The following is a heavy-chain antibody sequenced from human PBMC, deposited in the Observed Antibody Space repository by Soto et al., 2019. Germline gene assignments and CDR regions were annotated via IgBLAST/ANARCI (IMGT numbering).Heavy chain of an antibody. Sequence: QVHLVQSGAEVKKPGASVKVSCKASGYTFTSYGITWVRQAPGQGLEWMGWISAHNGNTDYAQKLQVRVIVTRDTSTSTAYMELRSLRSDDTAVYYCERGRYGDYWGQGALVTVSS. CDR1: GYTFTSYG. V-gene: IGHV1-18*01. J-gene: IGHJ4*02. CDR2: ISAHNGNT. CDR3: ERGRYGDY. D-gene: IGHD1-1*01.